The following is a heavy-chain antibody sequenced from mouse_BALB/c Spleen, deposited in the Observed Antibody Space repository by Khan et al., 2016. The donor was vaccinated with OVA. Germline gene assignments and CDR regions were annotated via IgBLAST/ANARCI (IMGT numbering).Heavy chain of an antibody. CDR3: TRSYDSYYFDY. V-gene: IGHV1-5*01. J-gene: IGHJ2*01. CDR1: GYSFTSYW. CDR2: FYPGISDT. D-gene: IGHD2-4*01. Sequence: EVELVESGTVLARPGASVKMSCKASGYSFTSYWMHWVKQRPGLGLEWIGAFYPGISDTRYNQKFTGKAKLTAVTSANTAYMELSSLTNEDSAVYYCTRSYDSYYFDYWGQGTLLTVSS.